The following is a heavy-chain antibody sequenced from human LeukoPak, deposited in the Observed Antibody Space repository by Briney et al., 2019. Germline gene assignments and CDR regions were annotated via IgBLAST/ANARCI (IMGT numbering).Heavy chain of an antibody. CDR1: GYTFTGYY. D-gene: IGHD3-10*02. CDR2: IIPILGIA. J-gene: IGHJ6*02. Sequence: ASVKVSCKASGYTFTGYYMHWVRQAPGQGLEWMGRIIPILGIANYAQKFQGRVTITADKSTSTAYMELSSLRSEDTAVYYCARDYVQGVTNEAYYYYYYGMDVWGQGTTVTVSS. CDR3: ARDYVQGVTNEAYYYYYYGMDV. V-gene: IGHV1-69*04.